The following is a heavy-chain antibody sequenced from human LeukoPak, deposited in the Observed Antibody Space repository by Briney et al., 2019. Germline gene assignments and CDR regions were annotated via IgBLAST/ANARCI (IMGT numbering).Heavy chain of an antibody. V-gene: IGHV3-30-3*01. Sequence: GRSLRLSCAASGFTFSSYAMHWVRQAPGKGLEWVAVISYDGSNKYYADSVKGRFTISRDNSKNTLYLQMNSLRAEDTAVYYCARGSSGYYYPNWGQGTLVTVSS. D-gene: IGHD3-22*01. CDR3: ARGSSGYYYPN. CDR2: ISYDGSNK. CDR1: GFTFSSYA. J-gene: IGHJ4*02.